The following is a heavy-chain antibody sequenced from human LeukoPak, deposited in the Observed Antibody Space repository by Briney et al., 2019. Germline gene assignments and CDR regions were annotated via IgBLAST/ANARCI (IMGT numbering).Heavy chain of an antibody. D-gene: IGHD1-26*01. V-gene: IGHV3-48*03. CDR2: ISSSGSTI. J-gene: IGHJ4*02. Sequence: PGRSLRLSCAASGFTFSSYEMNWVRQAPGKGLEWVSYISSSGSTIYYADSVKGRFTISRDNAKNSLYLQMNSLRAEDTAVYYCARGLVGALGFDYWGQGTLVTVSS. CDR3: ARGLVGALGFDY. CDR1: GFTFSSYE.